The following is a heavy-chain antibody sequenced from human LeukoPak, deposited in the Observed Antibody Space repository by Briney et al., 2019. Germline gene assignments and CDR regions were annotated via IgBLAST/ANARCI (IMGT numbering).Heavy chain of an antibody. CDR1: GYSFTGYY. J-gene: IGHJ4*02. Sequence: ASVKVSCKASGYSFTGYYMHWVRQAPGQGLQWMGWLNPSSGYTNYAQRFRGRVTMTRDTSISTAYMELSRLIDDDTAVYYCARNSESNWADYWGRGTLVTVPS. D-gene: IGHD1-26*01. CDR2: LNPSSGYT. CDR3: ARNSESNWADY. V-gene: IGHV1-2*02.